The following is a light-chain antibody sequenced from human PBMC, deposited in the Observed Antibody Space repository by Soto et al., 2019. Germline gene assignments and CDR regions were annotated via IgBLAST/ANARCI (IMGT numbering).Light chain of an antibody. V-gene: IGKV3-15*01. Sequence: EIVMTQSPATLSVSPGESATLSCRASQSVSSNVAWYQQKPGQAPRVLIYGASTRATGIPARFSGSGSGTEFTLTISSLQSEDFAVYYCQQYNDWPPTFGQGTKVEIK. CDR2: GAS. CDR3: QQYNDWPPT. CDR1: QSVSSN. J-gene: IGKJ2*01.